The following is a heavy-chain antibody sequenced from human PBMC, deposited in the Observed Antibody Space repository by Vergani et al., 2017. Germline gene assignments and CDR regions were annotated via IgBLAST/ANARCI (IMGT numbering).Heavy chain of an antibody. CDR2: IIPIFGTA. V-gene: IGHV1-69*06. CDR3: ARGEEPAAPPDYYYRMDV. Sequence: QVQLVQSGAEVKKPGSSVKVSCKASGGTFSSYAISWVRQAPGQGLEWMGGIIPIFGTANYAQKFQGRVTITADISTSTAYMGLSSLRSEDTAVYYCARGEEPAAPPDYYYRMDVWGQGTTVTVAS. CDR1: GGTFSSYA. J-gene: IGHJ6*02. D-gene: IGHD2-2*01.